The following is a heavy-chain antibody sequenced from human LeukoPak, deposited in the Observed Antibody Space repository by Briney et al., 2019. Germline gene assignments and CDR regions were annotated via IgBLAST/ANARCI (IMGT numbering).Heavy chain of an antibody. CDR2: INRDGSEK. Sequence: SGRSLRLSCAASGFTFTDYCMTGVSQAPGKGLEWVANINRDGSEKYYVDSVKGRFTISRDNAKNSLYLQMNSLRAEDTAVFYCARGRGVGVWGKGTTVTVSS. CDR1: GFTFTDYC. D-gene: IGHD5-12*01. J-gene: IGHJ6*04. CDR3: ARGRGVGV. V-gene: IGHV3-7*01.